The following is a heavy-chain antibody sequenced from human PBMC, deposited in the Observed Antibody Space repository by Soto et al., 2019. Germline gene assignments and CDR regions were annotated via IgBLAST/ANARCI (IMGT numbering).Heavy chain of an antibody. CDR1: GGSISSSNYY. CDR2: INHSGST. D-gene: IGHD3-10*01. CDR3: TRGLVRGYYYYYYGMDV. V-gene: IGHV4-39*07. Sequence: SETLSLTCTVSGGSISSSNYYWGWIRQPPGKGLEWIGEINHSGSTNYNPSLKSRVTISVDTSKNQFSLKLSSVTAADTAVYYCTRGLVRGYYYYYYGMDVWGQGTTVTVSS. J-gene: IGHJ6*02.